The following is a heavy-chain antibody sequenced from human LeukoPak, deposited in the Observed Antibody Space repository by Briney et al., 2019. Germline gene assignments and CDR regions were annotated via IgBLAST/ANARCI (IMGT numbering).Heavy chain of an antibody. J-gene: IGHJ4*02. CDR3: TREEGGYMVNFDY. CDR1: GFTFSSYA. CDR2: ISSSSYI. Sequence: GGSLRLSCAASGFTFSSYAMSWVRQAPGKGLEWVSSISSSSYIHYADSVKGRFTISRDNAKNSLYLQMNSLRAEDTAVYYCTREEGGYMVNFDYWGQGTLVTVSS. D-gene: IGHD5-12*01. V-gene: IGHV3-21*01.